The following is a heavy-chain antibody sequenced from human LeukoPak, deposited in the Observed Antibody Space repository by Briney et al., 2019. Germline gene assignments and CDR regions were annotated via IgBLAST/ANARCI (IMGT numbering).Heavy chain of an antibody. Sequence: SGGSLRLSCAASGFTFSNYAMSWVRQAPGKGLEWVSGISGSGGSTYYADSVKGRFTISRDNSKNTLYLQMNSLRAEDTAVYYCAKDLSGSYLDIDYWGQGTLVTVSS. CDR2: ISGSGGST. CDR3: AKDLSGSYLDIDY. J-gene: IGHJ4*02. CDR1: GFTFSNYA. V-gene: IGHV3-23*01. D-gene: IGHD1-26*01.